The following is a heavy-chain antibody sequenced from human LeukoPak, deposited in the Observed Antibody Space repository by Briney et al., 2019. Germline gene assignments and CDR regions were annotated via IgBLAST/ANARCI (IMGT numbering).Heavy chain of an antibody. CDR2: ISSSSYI. V-gene: IGHV3-21*01. CDR1: GFTFSSHE. J-gene: IGHJ5*02. CDR3: ARDYLVVPAAMWWFDP. D-gene: IGHD2-2*01. Sequence: GGSLRLSCAASGFTFSSHEMNWVRQAPAKGLEWVSYISSSSYIYYADSVKGRFTISRDNAKNSLYLQMNSLRAEDTAVYYCARDYLVVPAAMWWFDPWGQGTLVTVSS.